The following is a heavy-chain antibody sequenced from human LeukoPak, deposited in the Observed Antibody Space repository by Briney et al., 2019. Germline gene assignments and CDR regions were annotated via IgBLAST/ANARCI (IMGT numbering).Heavy chain of an antibody. D-gene: IGHD2-21*02. CDR1: GFSFSSYW. Sequence: PGGSLRLSCAASGFSFSSYWMSWVRQAPGKGLEWVANIKQDGSEKYYVDSVKGRFTISRDNAKSSLYLQMNSLRAEDTALYYCALNVGDCRGDCLADYWGQGSLVTVSS. CDR2: IKQDGSEK. J-gene: IGHJ4*02. CDR3: ALNVGDCRGDCLADY. V-gene: IGHV3-7*01.